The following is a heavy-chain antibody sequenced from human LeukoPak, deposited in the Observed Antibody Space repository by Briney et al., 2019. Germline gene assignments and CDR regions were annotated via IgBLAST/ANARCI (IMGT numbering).Heavy chain of an antibody. CDR1: GFTFSSNS. Sequence: PGGSLRLSCAASGFTFSSNSMNWVRQAPGKGLEWVSSISSSSSYIYYADSVKGRFTISRDNAKNSLYLQMNSLRAEDTAVYYCGALWFGEPEDDAFDIWGQGTMVTVSS. J-gene: IGHJ3*02. CDR2: ISSSSSYI. V-gene: IGHV3-21*01. CDR3: GALWFGEPEDDAFDI. D-gene: IGHD3-10*01.